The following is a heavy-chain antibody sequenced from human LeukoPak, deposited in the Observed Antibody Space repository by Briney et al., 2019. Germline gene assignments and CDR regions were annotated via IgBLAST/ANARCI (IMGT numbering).Heavy chain of an antibody. D-gene: IGHD6-19*01. J-gene: IGHJ6*02. CDR1: EDSVSSNSAA. CDR3: ARELAVAGSLTYGMDV. Sequence: SQTLSLTCAISEDSVSSNSAAWNWIRQSPSRGLEWLGRTYYRSKWYNDYAVSVKSRITINPDTSKNQFSLQLNSVTPEDTAVYYCARELAVAGSLTYGMDVWGQGTTVTVSS. CDR2: TYYRSKWYN. V-gene: IGHV6-1*01.